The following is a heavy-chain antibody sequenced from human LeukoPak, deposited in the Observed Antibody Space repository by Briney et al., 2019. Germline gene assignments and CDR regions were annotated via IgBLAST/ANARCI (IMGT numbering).Heavy chain of an antibody. CDR2: ISYDGSNK. D-gene: IGHD3-3*01. CDR1: GFTFSSYA. CDR3: ARESPDVLRFLEWLSPFDY. Sequence: GGSLRLSCAASGFTFSSYAMHWVRQAPGKGLEWVAVISYDGSNKYYADSVKGRFTISRDNSKNTLYLQMNSLRAEDTAVYYCARESPDVLRFLEWLSPFDYWGQGTLVTVSS. J-gene: IGHJ4*02. V-gene: IGHV3-30-3*01.